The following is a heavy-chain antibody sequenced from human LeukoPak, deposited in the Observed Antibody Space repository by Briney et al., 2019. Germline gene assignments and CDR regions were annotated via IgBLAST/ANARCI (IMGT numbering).Heavy chain of an antibody. V-gene: IGHV1-18*01. Sequence: ASVKVSCKASGYTFTSYGISWVRQAPGQGLEWMGWISAYNGNTNYAQNLQGRVNMTTDTSTSTAYMELRSLRSDDTAVYYCARDLGIAVAGTADYWGQGTLVTVSS. CDR3: ARDLGIAVAGTADY. CDR2: ISAYNGNT. D-gene: IGHD6-19*01. CDR1: GYTFTSYG. J-gene: IGHJ4*02.